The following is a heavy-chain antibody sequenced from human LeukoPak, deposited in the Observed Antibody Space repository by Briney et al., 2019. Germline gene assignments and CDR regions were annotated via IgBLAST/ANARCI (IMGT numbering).Heavy chain of an antibody. Sequence: GGSLRLSCAASGFTVSSNYMSWVRQAPGKGLEWVSVIYSGGSTYYADSVKGRFTISRDNSKNTLYLQMDSLRAEDTAVYYWARVRITMVRGVISYYFDYWGQGTLVTVSS. CDR2: IYSGGST. D-gene: IGHD3-10*01. CDR3: ARVRITMVRGVISYYFDY. J-gene: IGHJ4*02. V-gene: IGHV3-66*01. CDR1: GFTVSSNY.